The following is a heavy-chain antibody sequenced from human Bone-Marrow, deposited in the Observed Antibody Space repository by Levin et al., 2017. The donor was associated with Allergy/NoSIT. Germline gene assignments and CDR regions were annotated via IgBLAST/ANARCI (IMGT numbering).Heavy chain of an antibody. V-gene: IGHV3-48*03. CDR2: ISGTGETK. J-gene: IGHJ4*02. CDR1: GFAFSNYE. CDR3: ARGGRPDF. Sequence: GESLKISCAASGFAFSNYEMNWVRQTPGKGLEWVSYISGTGETKHYADSVKGRFTISRDNAKNSLWLYMNSLRAEDTALYYCARGGRPDFWGQGTLVTVSS.